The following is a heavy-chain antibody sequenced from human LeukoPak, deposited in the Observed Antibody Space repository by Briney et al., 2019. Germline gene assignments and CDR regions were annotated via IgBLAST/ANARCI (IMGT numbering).Heavy chain of an antibody. CDR2: ISYDGSNK. Sequence: GGSLRLSCTGSGFSFTNYAMHWVRQAPGKGLEWVAVISYDGSNKYYADSVKGRFTISRDNSKNTLYLQMNSLRAEDTAVYYCARARDCWGQGTLVTVSS. CDR3: ARARDC. J-gene: IGHJ4*02. CDR1: GFSFTNYA. V-gene: IGHV3-30-3*01.